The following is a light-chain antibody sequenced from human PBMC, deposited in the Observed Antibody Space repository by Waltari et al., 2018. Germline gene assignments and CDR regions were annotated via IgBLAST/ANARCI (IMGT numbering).Light chain of an antibody. J-gene: IGKJ1*01. CDR3: QQYNNWRT. V-gene: IGKV3-15*01. Sequence: ELVMTQSPATLSVSPGERATLSCRASQSVSSNLAWYQQRPGQAPRLLIYGASTRATGIPARFSGSRSGTEFTLTISSLQSEDFAVYYCQQYNNWRTFGQGTKVEI. CDR2: GAS. CDR1: QSVSSN.